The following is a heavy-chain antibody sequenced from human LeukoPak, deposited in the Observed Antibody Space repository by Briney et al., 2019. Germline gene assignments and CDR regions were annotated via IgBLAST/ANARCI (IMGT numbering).Heavy chain of an antibody. Sequence: GGSLRLSCTASGFTFSSYTMTWVRQAPGKGLKWVSTITTGDGNTYYADSVKGRFTVSRDDSKNTLYLQMNSLRAEDTAVYYCARDNPLYSSGWYPGYYFDYWGQGTLVTVSS. J-gene: IGHJ4*02. CDR3: ARDNPLYSSGWYPGYYFDY. CDR2: ITTGDGNT. V-gene: IGHV3-23*01. CDR1: GFTFSSYT. D-gene: IGHD6-19*01.